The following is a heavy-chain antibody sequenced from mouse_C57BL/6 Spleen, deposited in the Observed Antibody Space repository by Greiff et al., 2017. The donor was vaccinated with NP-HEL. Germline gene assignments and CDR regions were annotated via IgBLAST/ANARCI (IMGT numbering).Heavy chain of an antibody. CDR3: ASSVYYGSLDY. CDR2: IDPNSGGT. V-gene: IGHV1-72*01. D-gene: IGHD2-1*01. Sequence: QVQLKQPGAELVKPGASVKLSCKASGYTFTSYWMHWVKQRPGRGLEWIGRIDPNSGGTKYNEKVKSKATMTVDKPSSTAYMQLSSLTSEDSAVYYCASSVYYGSLDYWGQGTTLTVSS. CDR1: GYTFTSYW. J-gene: IGHJ2*01.